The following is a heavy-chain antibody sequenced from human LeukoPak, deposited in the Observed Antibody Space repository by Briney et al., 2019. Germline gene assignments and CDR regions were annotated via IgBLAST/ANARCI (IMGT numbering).Heavy chain of an antibody. D-gene: IGHD2-15*01. CDR2: IIPILGIA. CDR3: ATRRGYCSGGSCYLDAFDI. J-gene: IGHJ3*02. CDR1: GYTFTNNY. Sequence: SVKVSCKASGYTFTNNYIHWVRKAPGQGLEWRGRIIPILGIANYAQKFQGRVTITADKSTSTAYMELSSLRSEDTALYYCATRRGYCSGGSCYLDAFDIWGQGTMVTVSS. V-gene: IGHV1-69*02.